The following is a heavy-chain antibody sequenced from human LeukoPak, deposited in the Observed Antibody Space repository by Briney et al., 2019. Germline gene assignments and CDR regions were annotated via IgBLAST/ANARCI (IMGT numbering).Heavy chain of an antibody. CDR3: ARQKASGSYYKVLNWFDP. CDR2: IYYSGIT. V-gene: IGHV4-39*01. J-gene: IGHJ5*02. Sequence: SETLSLTCTVSGGSISSSTYYWGWIRQPPGKGLEWIGSIYYSGITYYNPSLKSRVTISVDTSKNQFSLKLGSVTAADTAVYYCARQKASGSYYKVLNWFDPWGQGTLVTVSS. CDR1: GGSISSSTYY. D-gene: IGHD3-10*01.